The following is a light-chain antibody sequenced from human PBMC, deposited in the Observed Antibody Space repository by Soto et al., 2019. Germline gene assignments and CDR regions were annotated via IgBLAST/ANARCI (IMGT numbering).Light chain of an antibody. CDR1: SSDIGGYNY. J-gene: IGLJ2*01. Sequence: QSALTQPPSASGSLGQSVTISCSGASSDIGGYNYVAWYQQHPGKAPKLIIYEVNKRPSGVPDRFSGSKSGNTASLTVSGLRPEDEADYSCSSYAGGNDLLFGGGTKLTVL. CDR2: EVN. CDR3: SSYAGGNDLL. V-gene: IGLV2-8*01.